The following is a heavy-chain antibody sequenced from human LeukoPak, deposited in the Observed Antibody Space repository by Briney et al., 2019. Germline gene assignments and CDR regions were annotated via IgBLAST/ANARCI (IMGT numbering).Heavy chain of an antibody. V-gene: IGHV4-30-2*01. CDR2: IYHSGST. D-gene: IGHD3-22*01. CDR3: ARGGNYYDSSGPTYFDY. Sequence: SETLSLTCAVSGGSISSGGYSWSWIRQPPGKGLEWTGYIYHSGSTYYNPSLKSRVTISVDRSKNQFSLKLSSVTAADTAVYYCARGGNYYDSSGPTYFDYWGQGTLVTVSS. J-gene: IGHJ4*02. CDR1: GGSISSGGYS.